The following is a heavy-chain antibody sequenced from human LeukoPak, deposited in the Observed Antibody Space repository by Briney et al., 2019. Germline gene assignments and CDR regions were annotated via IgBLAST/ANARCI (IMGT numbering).Heavy chain of an antibody. J-gene: IGHJ4*02. V-gene: IGHV3-7*01. D-gene: IGHD3-3*01. CDR2: IKQDGSEK. CDR3: ASSYYDFWSGYSYYFDY. CDR1: GFTFTTYW. Sequence: GGSLRLSCTASGFTFTTYWMSWVRHPPGKGLEWVANIKQDGSEKYYVDSVKGRFTISRDNAKNSLYLQMNSLRAEDTAVYYCASSYYDFWSGYSYYFDYWGQGTLVTVYS.